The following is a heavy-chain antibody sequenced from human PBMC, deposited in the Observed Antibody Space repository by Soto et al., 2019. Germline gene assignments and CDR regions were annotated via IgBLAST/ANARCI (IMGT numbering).Heavy chain of an antibody. D-gene: IGHD6-19*01. J-gene: IGHJ5*02. CDR3: ARMYSSGSGWFHP. CDR2: FYSSGSI. V-gene: IGHV4-31*03. CDR1: GYSITAGGYY. Sequence: SETLSLTCFVSGYSITAGGYYWSWIRRHPGKGLEWIGSFYSSGSIIYNPSLRSRVSISGDTSSNQFSMSLTSVTAADTARYYCARMYSSGSGWFHPWGQGTLVTVSS.